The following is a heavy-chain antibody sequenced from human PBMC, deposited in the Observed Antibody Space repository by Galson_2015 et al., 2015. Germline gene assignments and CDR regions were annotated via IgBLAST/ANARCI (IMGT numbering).Heavy chain of an antibody. CDR3: AKGRFSVSRNDGFDS. Sequence: SLRLSCAASGFTFSSYAMNWVRQAPGKGLEWVSAIRGGGTGTYYADSAKGRFTVSRDNSKNTLFLQMNSLRAEDTAVYYCAKGRFSVSRNDGFDSWGHGAMVTVSS. J-gene: IGHJ3*02. CDR1: GFTFSSYA. CDR2: IRGGGTGT. V-gene: IGHV3-23*01. D-gene: IGHD3-3*01.